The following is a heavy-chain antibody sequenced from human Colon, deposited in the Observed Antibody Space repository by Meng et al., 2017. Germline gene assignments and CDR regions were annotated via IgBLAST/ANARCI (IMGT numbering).Heavy chain of an antibody. J-gene: IGHJ4*02. Sequence: SETLSLTCTVSGYSISSGYYWGWIRQPPGKGLEWIGSIYHSGSTYYNPSLKSRVTISVDTSKNQFSLKLRSVTAADTAVYYCSTGSSIGPPLGVFDYWGQGTLVTVSS. CDR3: STGSSIGPPLGVFDY. D-gene: IGHD2-21*01. V-gene: IGHV4-38-2*02. CDR1: GYSISSGYY. CDR2: IYHSGST.